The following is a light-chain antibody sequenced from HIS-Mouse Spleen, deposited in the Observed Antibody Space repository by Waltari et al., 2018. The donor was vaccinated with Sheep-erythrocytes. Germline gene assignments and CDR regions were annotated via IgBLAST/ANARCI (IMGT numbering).Light chain of an antibody. CDR3: QQYYSYPYT. Sequence: AIRMTQSPSSLSASTGDRVTITCRASQGISSYLAWYQQKPGKAPKLLIYAASTLQSGVPSRYRGSGSGTDFTLTISCLQSEDFATYYCQQYYSYPYTFGQGTKLGIK. CDR1: QGISSY. V-gene: IGKV1-8*01. J-gene: IGKJ2*01. CDR2: AAS.